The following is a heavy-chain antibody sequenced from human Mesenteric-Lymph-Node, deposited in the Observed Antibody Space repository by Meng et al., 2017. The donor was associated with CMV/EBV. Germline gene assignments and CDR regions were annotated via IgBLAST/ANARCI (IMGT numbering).Heavy chain of an antibody. Sequence: CTVSGDSISRGRFYWSWIRQRPGKGLEWIGYIYYSGSVYRNPSLMSRVSISVDTSKNQFSLNLSSVTAADTATYFCARTTGKDYFDYWGQGTLVTVSS. D-gene: IGHD4-17*01. J-gene: IGHJ4*02. CDR2: IYYSGSV. V-gene: IGHV4-31*03. CDR1: GDSISRGRFY. CDR3: ARTTGKDYFDY.